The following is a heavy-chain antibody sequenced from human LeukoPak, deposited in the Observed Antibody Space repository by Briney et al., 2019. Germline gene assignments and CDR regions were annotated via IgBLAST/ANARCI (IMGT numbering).Heavy chain of an antibody. V-gene: IGHV4-59*01. Sequence: SETLSLTCTVSGGSTSSYYWSWIRQPPGKGLEWIGYIYYSGSTNYNPSLKSRVTISVDTSKNQFSLKLSSVTAADTAVYYCARVPTANWFDPWGQGTLVTVSS. CDR3: ARVPTANWFDP. CDR1: GGSTSSYY. J-gene: IGHJ5*02. D-gene: IGHD5-18*01. CDR2: IYYSGST.